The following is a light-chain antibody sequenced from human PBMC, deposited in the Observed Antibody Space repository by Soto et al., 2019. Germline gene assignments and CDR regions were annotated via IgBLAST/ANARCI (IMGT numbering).Light chain of an antibody. CDR2: DAS. CDR3: QHLNGYPIT. J-gene: IGKJ5*01. CDR1: QSISSW. V-gene: IGKV1-5*01. Sequence: DIQMTQSPSTLSASVGDRVTITCRASQSISSWLAWYQQKPGKAPKLLIYDASSLESGVPSRFSGSGSGTEFTLTISSLQPDDFATYYCQHLNGYPITFGQGTRLEI.